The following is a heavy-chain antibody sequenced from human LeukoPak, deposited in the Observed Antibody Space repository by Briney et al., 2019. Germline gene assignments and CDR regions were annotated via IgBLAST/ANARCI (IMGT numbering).Heavy chain of an antibody. CDR3: TRDRVVVTPSGFDY. V-gene: IGHV1-69*04. CDR2: IIPIFGIA. CDR1: GGTFSSYA. D-gene: IGHD3-22*01. J-gene: IGHJ4*02. Sequence: GASVKISCKASGGTFSSYAISWVRRAPGQGLEWMGRIIPIFGIANYAQKFQGRVTITADKSTNTAYMELSSLRSEDTAVYYCTRDRVVVTPSGFDYWGQGTLVTVSS.